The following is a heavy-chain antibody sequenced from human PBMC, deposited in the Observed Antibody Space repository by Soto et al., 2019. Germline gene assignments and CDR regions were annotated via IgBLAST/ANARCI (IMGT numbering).Heavy chain of an antibody. CDR1: GGSVSSGSYY. D-gene: IGHD5-12*01. CDR3: ARDGDGYNY. J-gene: IGHJ4*02. Sequence: QVQLQESGPGLVKPSETLSLTCSVSGGSVSSGSYYWSWIRQPPGKGLEWIGYIYSTGSTSYNPSLKSRVTMSVGPSKNQFSLRLSSVTAADTAVYYCARDGDGYNYWGQGTLVTVSS. V-gene: IGHV4-61*01. CDR2: IYSTGST.